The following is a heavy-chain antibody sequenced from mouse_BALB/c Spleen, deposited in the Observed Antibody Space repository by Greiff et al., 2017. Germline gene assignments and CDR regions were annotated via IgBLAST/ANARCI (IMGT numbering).Heavy chain of an antibody. V-gene: IGHV5-4*02. J-gene: IGHJ3*01. CDR2: ISDGGSYT. CDR1: GFTFSDYY. D-gene: IGHD2-12*01. CDR3: ARGRRGFAY. Sequence: EVMLVESGGGLVKPGGSLKLSCAASGFTFSDYYMYWVRQTPEKRLEWVATISDGGSYTYYPDSVKGRFTISRDNAKYNLYLQMSSLKSEDTAMYYCARGRRGFAYWGQGTLVTVSA.